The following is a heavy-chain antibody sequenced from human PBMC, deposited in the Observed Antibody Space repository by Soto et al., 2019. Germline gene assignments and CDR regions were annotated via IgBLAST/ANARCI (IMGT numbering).Heavy chain of an antibody. J-gene: IGHJ4*02. CDR2: IHHSGST. D-gene: IGHD6-19*01. CDR3: ARRFGWYAIDQ. CDR1: SASIISEQR. Sequence: QMQLQESGPGLVKPSETLSLTCAVSSASIISEQRWSWVRQPPGKGLEWIGEIHHSGSTNNNPSLRRRDTMSVDKSKNQFSLNLNPVTAADTAVYYGARRFGWYAIDQWGQGTLVIVSS. V-gene: IGHV4-4*02.